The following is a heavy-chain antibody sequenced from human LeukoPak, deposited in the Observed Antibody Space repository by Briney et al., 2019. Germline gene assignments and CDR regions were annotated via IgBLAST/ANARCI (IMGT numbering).Heavy chain of an antibody. J-gene: IGHJ5*02. CDR2: INPNSGGT. Sequence: ASVNVSCKTSGYSFTDYYMHWVRQAPGQGLEWMGWINPNSGGTSSAQKFQGRVTMTRDTSISTVYMEVSWLTSDDTAIYYCARADRLHGGPYLIGPWGQGTLVTVSS. V-gene: IGHV1-2*02. CDR3: ARADRLHGGPYLIGP. D-gene: IGHD2-21*01. CDR1: GYSFTDYY.